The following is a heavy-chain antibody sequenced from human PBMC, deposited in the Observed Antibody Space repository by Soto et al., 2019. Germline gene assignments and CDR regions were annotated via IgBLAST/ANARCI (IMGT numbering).Heavy chain of an antibody. Sequence: QVQLEESGGGVVQPGRSLRLSCAASGFTISTYGMYWVRQAPGKGLEWVAVISDDGNSKYYADSVKGRFTISRDNSKNTVYLQMNSLRLEDTAVNYCAKDQTHAFDIWGQGTMVTVSS. J-gene: IGHJ3*02. CDR3: AKDQTHAFDI. V-gene: IGHV3-30*18. CDR2: ISDDGNSK. CDR1: GFTISTYG.